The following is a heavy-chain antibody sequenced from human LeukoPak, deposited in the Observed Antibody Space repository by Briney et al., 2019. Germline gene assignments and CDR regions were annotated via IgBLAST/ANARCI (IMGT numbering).Heavy chain of an antibody. V-gene: IGHV1-2*02. Sequence: ASVKVSCKASGYTLTDYFIHWVRQAPGQGLEWMGWINPNSGVTSYAQRPQGRVTMTRDTSINTAYMELSRLRSDDTAVYYCTRPTPTLSCSSSSCYNLDYWGQGTLVTVSS. J-gene: IGHJ4*02. CDR2: INPNSGVT. CDR1: GYTLTDYF. D-gene: IGHD2-2*01. CDR3: TRPTPTLSCSSSSCYNLDY.